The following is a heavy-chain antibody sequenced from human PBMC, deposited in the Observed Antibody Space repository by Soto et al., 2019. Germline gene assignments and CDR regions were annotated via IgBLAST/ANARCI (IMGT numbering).Heavy chain of an antibody. CDR2: ISHSGST. CDR1: GGSISTSNW. J-gene: IGHJ4*02. D-gene: IGHD2-2*01. V-gene: IGHV4-4*02. Sequence: QVQLQESGPGLVKPSGTLSLTCAVSGGSISTSNWWSGVRQPPGKGLEWIWEISHSGSTNYNPSLKSRVAISVDKSKNHFSLKLSSVTYADTAVYYCAREWGRDGYCSSTSCFGDSWGQGTLVTVSS. CDR3: AREWGRDGYCSSTSCFGDS.